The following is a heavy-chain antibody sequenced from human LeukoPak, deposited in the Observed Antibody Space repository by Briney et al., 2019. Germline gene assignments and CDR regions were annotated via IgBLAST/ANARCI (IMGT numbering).Heavy chain of an antibody. D-gene: IGHD1-1*01. J-gene: IGHJ4*02. CDR1: GDSISGYY. CDR3: AREVFIERRIDS. V-gene: IGHV4-59*01. Sequence: SETLSLTCTGSGDSISGYYWSWIRQPPGKGLEWIGHIYYFGSTNYNPSLKSRVTISVDTSKNQFSLKLSSVTAADTAVYYCAREVFIERRIDSWGQGTLVTVSS. CDR2: IYYFGST.